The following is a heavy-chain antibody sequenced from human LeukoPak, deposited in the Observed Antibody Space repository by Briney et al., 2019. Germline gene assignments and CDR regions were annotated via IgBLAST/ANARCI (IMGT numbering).Heavy chain of an antibody. V-gene: IGHV3-53*01. Sequence: GGSLRLSCAASGFSVFSNYMTWVRQAPGKGLEWVAVSYRRDTTFYADAVKGRFTISRDNSKNTLYLQMNSLRAEDTAVYYCARGDLGEAYYYDSSGYYLDWGQGTLVTVSS. CDR3: ARGDLGEAYYYDSSGYYLD. D-gene: IGHD3-22*01. J-gene: IGHJ4*02. CDR2: SYRRDTT. CDR1: GFSVFSNY.